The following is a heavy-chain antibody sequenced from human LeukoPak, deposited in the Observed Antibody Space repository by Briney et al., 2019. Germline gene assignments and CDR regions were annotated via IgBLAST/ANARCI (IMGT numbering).Heavy chain of an antibody. V-gene: IGHV4-59*12. CDR2: IYYSGST. D-gene: IGHD4-17*01. CDR3: ARGTTVTTRFDP. Sequence: SETLSLTCTVSGGSISSYYWSWIRQPPGKGLEWIGYIYYSGSTNYNPSLKSRVTISVDTSKNQFSLKLSSVTAADTAVYYCARGTTVTTRFDPWGQGTLVTVSS. CDR1: GGSISSYY. J-gene: IGHJ5*02.